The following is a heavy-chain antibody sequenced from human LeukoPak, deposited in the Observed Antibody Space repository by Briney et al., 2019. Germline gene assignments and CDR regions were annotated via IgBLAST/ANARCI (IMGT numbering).Heavy chain of an antibody. CDR2: INHSGST. D-gene: IGHD2-21*02. J-gene: IGHJ4*02. V-gene: IGHV4-34*01. Sequence: SETLSLTCALYGGSFSGYYWSWIRQPPGKGLEWIGEINHSGSTNYNPSLKSRVTISVDTSKNQFSLKLSSVTAADTAVYYCARGPYCGGDCYSHLDYWGQGTLVTVSS. CDR1: GGSFSGYY. CDR3: ARGPYCGGDCYSHLDY.